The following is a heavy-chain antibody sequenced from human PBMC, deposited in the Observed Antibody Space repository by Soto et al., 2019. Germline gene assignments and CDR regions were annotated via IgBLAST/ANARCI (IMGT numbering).Heavy chain of an antibody. D-gene: IGHD3-10*01. Sequence: EVQLLESGGGLTQPGGSLRLSCAASGFSLSTYAMSWVRQAPGKGLEWVSGISSSGGSTNFADSVNGRFTISRDNSKNTRYLQMGSLRDEDTAIYFWAKVDGPNLGSGRWVLASWGQGTLVTVSS. V-gene: IGHV3-23*01. J-gene: IGHJ5*02. CDR2: ISSSGGST. CDR1: GFSLSTYA. CDR3: AKVDGPNLGSGRWVLAS.